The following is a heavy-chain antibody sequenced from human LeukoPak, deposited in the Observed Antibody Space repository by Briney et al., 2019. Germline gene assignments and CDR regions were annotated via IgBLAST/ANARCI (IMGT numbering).Heavy chain of an antibody. V-gene: IGHV3-74*01. CDR3: ARAPSEIGGYYPEYFRH. J-gene: IGHJ1*01. Sequence: GGSLRLSCAASGFTFSTYWMHWVRQAPGKGLVWVSRFKSDGGTNYADSVKGRFTISRDNAKKTVSLQMNSLRPEDTGVYYCARAPSEIGGYYPEYFRHWGQGTLVTVSS. CDR2: FKSDGGT. D-gene: IGHD3-22*01. CDR1: GFTFSTYW.